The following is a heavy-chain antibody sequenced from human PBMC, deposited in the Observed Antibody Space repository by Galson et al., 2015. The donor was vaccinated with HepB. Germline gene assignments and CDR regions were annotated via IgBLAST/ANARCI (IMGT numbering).Heavy chain of an antibody. CDR3: ASILLEWELRPSDY. CDR2: ISSSSSYI. J-gene: IGHJ4*02. D-gene: IGHD1-26*01. CDR1: GFTFSSYS. V-gene: IGHV3-21*01. Sequence: SLRLSCAASGFTFSSYSMNWVRQAPGKGLEWVSSISSSSSYIYYADSVKGRFTISRDNAKNSLYLQMNSLRAEDTAVYYCASILLEWELRPSDYWGQGTLVTVSS.